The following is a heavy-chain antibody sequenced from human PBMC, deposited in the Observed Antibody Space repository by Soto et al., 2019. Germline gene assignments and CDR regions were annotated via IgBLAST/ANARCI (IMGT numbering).Heavy chain of an antibody. D-gene: IGHD3-3*01. V-gene: IGHV3-48*02. Sequence: GGSLRLSCMASGYDFRTYSMNWVRQAPGQGLEWIAYVSLDSDTIQYADSVKGRFTISRDDAENSLYLQMDSLRDEDTATYYCARLYYDYVWGQGTTVTVSS. CDR3: ARLYYDYV. J-gene: IGHJ6*02. CDR1: GYDFRTYS. CDR2: VSLDSDTI.